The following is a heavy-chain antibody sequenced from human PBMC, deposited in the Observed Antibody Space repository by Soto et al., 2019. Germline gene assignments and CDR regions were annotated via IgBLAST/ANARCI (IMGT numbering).Heavy chain of an antibody. J-gene: IGHJ4*02. CDR3: ARDAPNSNGWFSCFGY. CDR1: GDSVSTNSGA. D-gene: IGHD6-19*01. Sequence: SQTLSLTCAISGDSVSTNSGAWSWIRQSPSRGLEWLGRTYYRSKWYHDYAVSVKSRISIYPDTSKNQFSPQLNSVTPEDTAVYYCARDAPNSNGWFSCFGYWGQGILVTVSS. CDR2: TYYRSKWYH. V-gene: IGHV6-1*01.